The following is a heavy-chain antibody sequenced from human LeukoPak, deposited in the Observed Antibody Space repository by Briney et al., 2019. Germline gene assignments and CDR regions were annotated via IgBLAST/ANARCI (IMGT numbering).Heavy chain of an antibody. Sequence: PSETLSLTCTVSGGSISSYHWSWIRQPPGKGLEWIGYIDYSGSTNYNPFLKSRVTISVDTSKNQFSLKLSSVTAADTAVYYCASGAYCGGDCFMPYYYYYYMDVWGKGTTVTVSS. D-gene: IGHD2-21*01. CDR3: ASGAYCGGDCFMPYYYYYYMDV. CDR1: GGSISSYH. CDR2: IDYSGST. V-gene: IGHV4-59*01. J-gene: IGHJ6*03.